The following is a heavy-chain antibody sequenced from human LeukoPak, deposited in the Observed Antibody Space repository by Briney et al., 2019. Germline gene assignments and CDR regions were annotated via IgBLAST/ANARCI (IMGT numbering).Heavy chain of an antibody. Sequence: GGSLRLSCAASGFAFSSYEMNWVRQAPGKGLEWVSYISSSGSTIYYTDSVKGRFTISRDNAKNSLYLQMNSLRAEDTALYYCARDESYGSFDYWGQGTLVTVSS. D-gene: IGHD1-26*01. J-gene: IGHJ4*02. V-gene: IGHV3-48*03. CDR1: GFAFSSYE. CDR2: ISSSGSTI. CDR3: ARDESYGSFDY.